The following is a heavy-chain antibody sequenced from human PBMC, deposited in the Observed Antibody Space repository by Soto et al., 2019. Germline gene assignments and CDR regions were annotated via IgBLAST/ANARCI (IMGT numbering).Heavy chain of an antibody. CDR1: FTSYD. CDR2: MNPNSGNT. J-gene: IGHJ6*02. V-gene: IGHV1-8*01. Sequence: QVRLVQSGAEVKKPGASVKVSCTFTSYDINWVRQATGQGLEWMAWMNPNSGNTRYAQKFQGRVTMTRNTSNFTAYMELSSLRSEDTAVYYCARGPGSSDWRFSYYYMDVWGQGTTVTVSS. D-gene: IGHD6-19*01. CDR3: ARGPGSSDWRFSYYYMDV.